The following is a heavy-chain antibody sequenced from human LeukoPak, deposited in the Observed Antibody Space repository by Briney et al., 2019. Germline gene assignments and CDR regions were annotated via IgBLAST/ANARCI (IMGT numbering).Heavy chain of an antibody. CDR2: ISNNGGTT. J-gene: IGHJ4*02. Sequence: GGSLRLSCSASGLTLSSYAMHWVRQAPGRGLEYVSAISNNGGTTYYADSVKGRFTISRDNSKNTLYLQMSSLITEDTAVYYCVKGRSSKISAAWDYWGQGTLVTVSS. CDR1: GLTLSSYA. D-gene: IGHD6-13*01. V-gene: IGHV3-64D*06. CDR3: VKGRSSKISAAWDY.